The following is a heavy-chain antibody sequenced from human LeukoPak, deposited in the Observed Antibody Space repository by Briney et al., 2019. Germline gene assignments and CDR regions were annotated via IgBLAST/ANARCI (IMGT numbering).Heavy chain of an antibody. J-gene: IGHJ4*02. CDR2: IIPIFGTA. V-gene: IGHV1-69*13. CDR3: ARDREDTAMVKGFDY. Sequence: SVKVSCKASGGTFSSYAISWVRQAPGQGLEWMGGIIPIFGTANYAQKFQGRVTITADESTSTAYTELSSLRSEDTAVYYCARDREDTAMVKGFDYWGQGTLVTVSS. CDR1: GGTFSSYA. D-gene: IGHD5-18*01.